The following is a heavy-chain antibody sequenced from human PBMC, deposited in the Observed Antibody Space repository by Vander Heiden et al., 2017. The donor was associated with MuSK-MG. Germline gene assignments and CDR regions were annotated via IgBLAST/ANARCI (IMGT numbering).Heavy chain of an antibody. CDR3: ARGGLSAARKDDY. CDR1: GYTFINYG. CDR2: ISTYNGNT. V-gene: IGHV1-18*01. D-gene: IGHD2-15*01. Sequence: QVQLVQSGAEMKKPGASLKVACKTSGYTFINYGISWVRQAPGQGLEWVAWISTYNGNTNYAQKLQDRVTLTTDPSTSTVYMELRSLRYDDTAVYYCARGGLSAARKDDYWGQGTLVTVSS. J-gene: IGHJ4*02.